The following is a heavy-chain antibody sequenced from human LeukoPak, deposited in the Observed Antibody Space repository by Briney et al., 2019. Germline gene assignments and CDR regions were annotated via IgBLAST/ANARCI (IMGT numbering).Heavy chain of an antibody. CDR1: GFTFSSYW. V-gene: IGHV3-20*04. CDR3: AREGGTVTTLDY. D-gene: IGHD4-17*01. J-gene: IGHJ4*02. Sequence: GGSLRLSCAASGFTFSSYWMHWVRQAPGKGLEWVSGINWNGGSTGYADSVKGRFTISRDNAKNSLYLQMNSLRAEDTALYYCAREGGTVTTLDYWGQGTLVTVSS. CDR2: INWNGGST.